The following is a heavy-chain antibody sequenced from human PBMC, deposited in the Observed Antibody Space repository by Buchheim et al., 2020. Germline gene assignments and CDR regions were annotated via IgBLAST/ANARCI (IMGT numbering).Heavy chain of an antibody. CDR2: IYYIGTT. CDR3: ARHAPGYFDY. V-gene: IGHV4-59*08. J-gene: IGHJ4*02. Sequence: QVQLQESGPGLVKPSETLSLTCTVSGGSISSYYWSWIRQPPGKRLEWIGYIYYIGTTSYNPSLKSRVTISVDTSNNQFSLRLSSVTTADTAVYYCARHAPGYFDYWGQGTL. CDR1: GGSISSYY.